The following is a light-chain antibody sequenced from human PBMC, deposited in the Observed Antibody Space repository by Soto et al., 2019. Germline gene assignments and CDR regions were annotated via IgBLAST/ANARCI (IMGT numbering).Light chain of an antibody. J-gene: IGKJ2*01. V-gene: IGKV2-30*01. CDR3: IQAKQWPYT. CDR1: QNLLYSDGNTY. CDR2: KVS. Sequence: DAVMTQSPVSLPVTLGQPASISCKSSQNLLYSDGNTYLNWFQQRPGQSPRRLITKVSNRDSGVTDRFRGSGSGPDFTLKISRVKVEDVGIYYCIQAKQWPYTFGQGTKLEIK.